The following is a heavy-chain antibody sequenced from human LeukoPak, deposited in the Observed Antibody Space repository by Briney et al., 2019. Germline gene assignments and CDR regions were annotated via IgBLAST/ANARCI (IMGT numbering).Heavy chain of an antibody. CDR2: IKQDGSEK. CDR3: ARDPTPTQLWFRGSFDY. V-gene: IGHV3-7*01. D-gene: IGHD5-18*01. Sequence: GGSLRLSCAASGFTFSSYWMSWVRQAPGKGLEWVANIKQDGSEKYYVDSVKGRFTISRDNAKNSLYLQMNSLRAEDTAVYYCARDPTPTQLWFRGSFDYWGQGALVAVSS. J-gene: IGHJ4*02. CDR1: GFTFSSYW.